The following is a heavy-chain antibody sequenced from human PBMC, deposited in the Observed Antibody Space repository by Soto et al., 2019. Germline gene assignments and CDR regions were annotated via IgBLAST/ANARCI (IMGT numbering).Heavy chain of an antibody. V-gene: IGHV1-18*01. CDR1: GYPFSSIG. CDR2: ISPYNRNT. Sequence: ASVKVSCKASGYPFSSIGISWVRQAPGQGLERMGWISPYNRNTYYAQRLQGRVTMTTDTSTSTAYMELRSLRSDDTAVYFCARDLDGSGNYYTDYWGQGTLVTVSS. CDR3: ARDLDGSGNYYTDY. D-gene: IGHD3-10*01. J-gene: IGHJ4*02.